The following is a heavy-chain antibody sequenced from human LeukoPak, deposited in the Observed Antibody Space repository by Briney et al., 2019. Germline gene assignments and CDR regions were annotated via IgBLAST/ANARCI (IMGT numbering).Heavy chain of an antibody. J-gene: IGHJ4*02. CDR1: GDSFTNSW. CDR3: ARLKRGTYITY. CDR2: IDPSDSYT. Sequence: GESLKISCKGSGDSFTNSWISWVRQMPGKGLEWMGRIDPSDSYTNYSPSFQGHVTLSADKSISTAYLQWSSLKASDTAMYYCARLKRGTYITYWGQGTLVTVSS. D-gene: IGHD3-10*01. V-gene: IGHV5-10-1*01.